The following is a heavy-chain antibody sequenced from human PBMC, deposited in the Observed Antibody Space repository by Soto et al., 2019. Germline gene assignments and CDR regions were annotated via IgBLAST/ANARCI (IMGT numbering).Heavy chain of an antibody. CDR3: ASLLRGYSGTGDY. J-gene: IGHJ4*02. V-gene: IGHV1-69*12. CDR1: GGTFSSYA. D-gene: IGHD5-12*01. Sequence: QVQLVQSGAEVKKPGSSVKVSCKASGGTFSSYAISWVRQAPGQGLEWMGGIIPIFGTAKYAQKFQGRVTITADETTSTAYMELSSLRSEDTAVYYCASLLRGYSGTGDYWGQGTLVTVSS. CDR2: IIPIFGTA.